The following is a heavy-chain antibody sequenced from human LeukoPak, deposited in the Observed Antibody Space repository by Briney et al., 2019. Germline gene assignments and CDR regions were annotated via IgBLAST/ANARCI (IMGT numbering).Heavy chain of an antibody. V-gene: IGHV3-21*01. D-gene: IGHD3-22*01. Sequence: GGSLRLSCAASGFTFGSYSMNWVRQAPGKGLEWVSSISSSSSYIYYADSVKGRFTISRDNAKNSLYLQMNSLRAEDTAVYYCARDTPNYYDSSGYCLDYWGQGTLVTVSS. J-gene: IGHJ4*02. CDR3: ARDTPNYYDSSGYCLDY. CDR1: GFTFGSYS. CDR2: ISSSSSYI.